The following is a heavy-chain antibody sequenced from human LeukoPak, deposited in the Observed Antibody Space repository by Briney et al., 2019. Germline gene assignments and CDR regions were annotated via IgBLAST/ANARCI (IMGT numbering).Heavy chain of an antibody. Sequence: SETLSLTCTVSGGSINSGGSYWSWIRQHPGKGLEWIACIYYSGRSYYNPSLKSRVTLSLDTPKNQFSLKLSSLTAADSAGYYCPRDNGDYRSIYYYMDVWGKGTTVTVSS. D-gene: IGHD4-11*01. J-gene: IGHJ6*03. V-gene: IGHV4-31*03. CDR1: GGSINSGGSY. CDR2: IYYSGRS. CDR3: PRDNGDYRSIYYYMDV.